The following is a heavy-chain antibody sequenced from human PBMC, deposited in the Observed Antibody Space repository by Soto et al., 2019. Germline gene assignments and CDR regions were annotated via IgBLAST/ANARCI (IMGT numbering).Heavy chain of an antibody. Sequence: SETLSLTCAVYGGTFRGYYWTWIRQPPGKGLEWIGEINHSGGANYNPSLKSRVTISVDRSKNQISLKLTSVTAADTAIYYCVRGASGDIGPQGDYWGQGNLVIVSS. V-gene: IGHV4-34*01. D-gene: IGHD3-9*01. J-gene: IGHJ4*02. CDR3: VRGASGDIGPQGDY. CDR1: GGTFRGYY. CDR2: INHSGGA.